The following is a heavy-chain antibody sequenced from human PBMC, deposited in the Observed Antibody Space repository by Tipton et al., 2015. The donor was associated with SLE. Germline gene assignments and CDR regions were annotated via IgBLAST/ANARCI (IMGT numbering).Heavy chain of an antibody. Sequence: TLSLTCTVSGGSISTTTYFWNWIRQPAGRGLEWIGRGFAGGLTDYNPSLSSRVTMSLDTSKNQFSLDLTSVTAADTAVYYCASSNLCGGDCYHYWGQGTLVTVSS. CDR2: GFAGGLT. CDR1: GGSISTTTYF. CDR3: ASSNLCGGDCYHY. J-gene: IGHJ4*02. V-gene: IGHV4-61*02. D-gene: IGHD2-21*01.